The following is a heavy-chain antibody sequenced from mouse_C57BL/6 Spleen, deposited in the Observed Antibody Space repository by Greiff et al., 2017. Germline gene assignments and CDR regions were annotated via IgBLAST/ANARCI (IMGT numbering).Heavy chain of an antibody. CDR1: GYTFTSYW. Sequence: QVQLQQPGAELVRPGSSVKLSCKASGYTFTSYWMHWVKQRPIQGLEWIGNIDPSDSETHYNQKFKDKATLTVDKSSSTAYMQLSSLTSEDSAVYYCAREGDEGLDYWGQGTTLTVSS. CDR2: IDPSDSET. J-gene: IGHJ2*01. D-gene: IGHD3-3*01. CDR3: AREGDEGLDY. V-gene: IGHV1-52*01.